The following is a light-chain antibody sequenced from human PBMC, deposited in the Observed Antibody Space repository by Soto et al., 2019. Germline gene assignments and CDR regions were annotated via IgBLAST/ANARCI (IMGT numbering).Light chain of an antibody. CDR3: QQYGSSPPHT. Sequence: EIVLTQSPGTLSLSPGERATLSCRASQSVSSNYLAWYQQKPGQAPRLLIYGASSRATGIPDRFSGSGSGTDFTLTISRLEPEDFAVYYCQQYGSSPPHTFGQGTKLDIK. CDR1: QSVSSNY. CDR2: GAS. J-gene: IGKJ2*01. V-gene: IGKV3-20*01.